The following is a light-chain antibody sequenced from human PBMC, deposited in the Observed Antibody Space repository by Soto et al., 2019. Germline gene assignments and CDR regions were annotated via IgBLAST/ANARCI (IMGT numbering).Light chain of an antibody. J-gene: IGLJ1*01. CDR2: DVR. V-gene: IGLV2-14*01. CDR1: SSDVGGYNY. CDR3: SSYTTISTYV. Sequence: QSALTQPASVSGSPGQSITISCTGTSSDVGGYNYVSWYQQHPGKAPKLMIYDVRNRPSGVFNRFSGSKSVNTASLTISGLQVEDEADYYCSSYTTISTYVFGAGTKLTVL.